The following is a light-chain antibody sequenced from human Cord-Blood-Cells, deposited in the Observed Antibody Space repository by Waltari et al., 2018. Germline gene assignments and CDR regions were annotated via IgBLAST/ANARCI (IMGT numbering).Light chain of an antibody. Sequence: QSALTQPPSVSAAPGQKVTISCSGSSSNIGNNYVPWYQQLPGTAPKLLIYDNNKRPSGIPDRFSGSKSGTSATLGITGLQTGDEADYYCGTWDSSLSAGVFGGGTKLTVL. CDR3: GTWDSSLSAGV. J-gene: IGLJ2*01. V-gene: IGLV1-51*01. CDR1: SSNIGNNY. CDR2: DNN.